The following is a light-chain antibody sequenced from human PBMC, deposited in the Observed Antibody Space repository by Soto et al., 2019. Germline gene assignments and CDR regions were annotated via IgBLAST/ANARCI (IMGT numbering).Light chain of an antibody. J-gene: IGLJ3*02. CDR3: QTWGTGFRV. Sequence: QLVLTQSPSASASLGASVKLTCTLSSGHSSYAIAWHQQQPEKGPRYLMNLNSDGSHSEGDGIPDRFSGSSSGAERYLTISSLQSEDEADYYCQTWGTGFRVFGGGTKLTVL. V-gene: IGLV4-69*01. CDR1: SGHSSYA. CDR2: LNSDGSH.